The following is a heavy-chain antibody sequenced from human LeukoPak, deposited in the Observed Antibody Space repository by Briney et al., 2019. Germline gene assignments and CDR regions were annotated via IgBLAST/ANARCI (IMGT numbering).Heavy chain of an antibody. V-gene: IGHV1-46*01. Sequence: ASVKLSCKASGYTCTSYYMHWVRQAPGQGLEWMGIINPSGGSTSYAQKFQGRVTMTRDTSTSTVYMELSSLRSEDTAVYYCARTDPGYCSGGSCYPPDYWGQGTLVTVSS. D-gene: IGHD2-15*01. CDR2: INPSGGST. CDR1: GYTCTSYY. J-gene: IGHJ4*02. CDR3: ARTDPGYCSGGSCYPPDY.